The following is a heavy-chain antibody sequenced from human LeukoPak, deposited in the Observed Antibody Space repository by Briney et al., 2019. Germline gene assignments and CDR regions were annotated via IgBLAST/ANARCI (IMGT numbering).Heavy chain of an antibody. V-gene: IGHV3-30-3*01. D-gene: IGHD6-13*01. Sequence: GGSLRLSCAASGFTFSSYWMSWVRQAPGKGLEWVAVISYDGSNKYYADSVKGRFTISRDNSKNTLYLQMNSLRAEDTAVYYCARGEYSSSWYSSWGQGTLVTVSS. CDR3: ARGEYSSSWYSS. CDR1: GFTFSSYW. CDR2: ISYDGSNK. J-gene: IGHJ5*02.